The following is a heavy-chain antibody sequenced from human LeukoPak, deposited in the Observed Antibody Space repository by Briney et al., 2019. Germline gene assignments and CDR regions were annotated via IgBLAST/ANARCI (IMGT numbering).Heavy chain of an antibody. V-gene: IGHV4-39*01. CDR1: GGSISSSDYP. J-gene: IGHJ4*02. D-gene: IGHD1-26*01. CDR3: ARRVSGSYGCFDY. Sequence: PSDTLALTCTVSGGSISSSDYPWGWIRQPPGKGLDWIGTIYYSGSTYYNPSLKSRVTISVDTSKNQFSLKLKYVTAADTAVYYCARRVSGSYGCFDYWGQGTLVTVSS. CDR2: IYYSGST.